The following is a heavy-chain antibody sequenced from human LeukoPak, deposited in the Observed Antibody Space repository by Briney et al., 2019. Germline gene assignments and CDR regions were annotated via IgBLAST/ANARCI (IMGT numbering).Heavy chain of an antibody. Sequence: GGSLRLSCAASGFTFSSYEMNWVRQAPGKGLEWVSYIRSYDSTIYYADSVKGRFTISRDNAKNTLNLQMNSLRAEDTAVYYCARDLGQYYDTSDNWFDPWGQGTLVTVSS. D-gene: IGHD3-22*01. J-gene: IGHJ5*02. CDR2: IRSYDSTI. CDR1: GFTFSSYE. CDR3: ARDLGQYYDTSDNWFDP. V-gene: IGHV3-48*03.